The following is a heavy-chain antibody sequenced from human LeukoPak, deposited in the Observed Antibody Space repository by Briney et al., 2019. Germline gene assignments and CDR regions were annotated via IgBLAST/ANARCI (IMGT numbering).Heavy chain of an antibody. CDR3: ARVGCSSASCFPDF. D-gene: IGHD2-2*01. Sequence: MSGGSLRLSCAASGFTFSSYSMNWVRQAPGKGLEWVSSISSSSSYIYYADSVKGRFTISRDNAKNSLYLQMNSLRVEDTAIYYCARVGCSSASCFPDFWGQGTLVTVSS. J-gene: IGHJ4*02. V-gene: IGHV3-21*01. CDR1: GFTFSSYS. CDR2: ISSSSSYI.